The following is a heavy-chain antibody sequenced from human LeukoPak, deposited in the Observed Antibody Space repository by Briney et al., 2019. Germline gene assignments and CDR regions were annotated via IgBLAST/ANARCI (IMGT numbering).Heavy chain of an antibody. CDR3: AREGGDDFLDAFDI. D-gene: IGHD3-3*01. J-gene: IGHJ3*02. CDR1: GGTFSSYA. Sequence: ASVKVSCKASGGTFSSYAISWVRQAPGQGLGWMGGIIPIFGTANYAQKLQGRVTMTTDTSTSTAYMELGSLRSDDTAVYYCAREGGDDFLDAFDIWGQGTMVTVSS. CDR2: IIPIFGTA. V-gene: IGHV1-69*05.